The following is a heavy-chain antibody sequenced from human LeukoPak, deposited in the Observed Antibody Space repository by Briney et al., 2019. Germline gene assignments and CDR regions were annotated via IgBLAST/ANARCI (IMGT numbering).Heavy chain of an antibody. Sequence: ASVKVSCKASGYTFTGYYMHWVRQAPGQGLEWMGWINPNSGGTNYAQKFQGRVTMTRDTSISTAYMELSRLRSDDTAVYYCARDPPPIWPTVTYYFDYWGQGTLVTASS. CDR2: INPNSGGT. V-gene: IGHV1-2*02. CDR3: ARDPPPIWPTVTYYFDY. J-gene: IGHJ4*02. CDR1: GYTFTGYY. D-gene: IGHD4-17*01.